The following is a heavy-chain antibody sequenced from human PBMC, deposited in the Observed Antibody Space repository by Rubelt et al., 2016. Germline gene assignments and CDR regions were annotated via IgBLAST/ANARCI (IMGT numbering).Heavy chain of an antibody. V-gene: IGHV3-30*18. CDR3: AKPAKDGYKDYYYYGMDV. D-gene: IGHD5-24*01. Sequence: GFTFSSYGMHWVRQAPGKGLEWVAVISYDGSNKYYADSVKGRFTISRDNSKNTVYLQMNSLRAEDTAVYYCAKPAKDGYKDYYYYGMDVWGQGTTVTVSS. CDR2: ISYDGSNK. J-gene: IGHJ6*02. CDR1: GFTFSSYG.